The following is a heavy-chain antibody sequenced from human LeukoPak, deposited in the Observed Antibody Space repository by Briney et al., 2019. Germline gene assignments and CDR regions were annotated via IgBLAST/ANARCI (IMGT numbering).Heavy chain of an antibody. V-gene: IGHV4-59*01. J-gene: IGHJ6*02. CDR3: ARVGGTNYYYYGMDV. D-gene: IGHD1-1*01. CDR1: GGSISSYY. Sequence: ASETLSLTCTVSGGSISSYYWSWIRQPPGKGLEWIGYIYDSGSTNYNPSLKSRVTISVDTSKNQFSLTLSSVTAADTAVYYCARVGGTNYYYYGMDVWGQGTTVTVSS. CDR2: IYDSGST.